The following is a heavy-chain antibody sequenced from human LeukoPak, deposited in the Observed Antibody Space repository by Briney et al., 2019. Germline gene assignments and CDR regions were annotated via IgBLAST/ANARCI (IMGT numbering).Heavy chain of an antibody. CDR1: GFTFSSYW. V-gene: IGHV3-7*01. CDR3: ARDLAGPPQEAFDI. CDR2: IKKDGSER. Sequence: PGGSLRLSCGASGFTFSSYWMNWVRQAPGKGLEWVANIKKDGSERYYVDSVKGRFTISRDNTKKSLYLQMNTLRAEDTAVYYCARDLAGPPQEAFDIWGQGTMVTVSS. J-gene: IGHJ3*02.